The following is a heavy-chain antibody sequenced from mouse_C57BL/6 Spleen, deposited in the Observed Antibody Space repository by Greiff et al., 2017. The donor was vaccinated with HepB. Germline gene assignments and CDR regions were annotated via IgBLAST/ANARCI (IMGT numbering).Heavy chain of an antibody. J-gene: IGHJ4*01. CDR1: GYTFTSYW. CDR2: IHPNSGST. V-gene: IGHV1-64*01. CDR3: AGDDYYAMDY. Sequence: QVQLQQPRAELVKPGASVKLSCKASGYTFTSYWMHWVKQRPGQGLEWIGMIHPNSGSTNYNEKFKSKATLTVDKSSSTAYMQLSSLTSEDSAVYYCAGDDYYAMDYWGQGTSVTVSS.